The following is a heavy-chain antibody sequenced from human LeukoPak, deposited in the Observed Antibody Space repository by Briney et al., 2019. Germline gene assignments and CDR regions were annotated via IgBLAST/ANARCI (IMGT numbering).Heavy chain of an antibody. CDR1: GVSFSGYY. D-gene: IGHD2-15*01. J-gene: IGHJ3*02. CDR2: INHSGST. CDR3: AREHRYCSGGSCSRRGAFDI. Sequence: SETLSLTCAVYGVSFSGYYWSWIRQPPGKGLEWIGEINHSGSTNYNPSLKSRVTISVDTSKNQFSLKLSSVTAADTAVYYCAREHRYCSGGSCSRRGAFDIWGQGIMVTVSS. V-gene: IGHV4-34*01.